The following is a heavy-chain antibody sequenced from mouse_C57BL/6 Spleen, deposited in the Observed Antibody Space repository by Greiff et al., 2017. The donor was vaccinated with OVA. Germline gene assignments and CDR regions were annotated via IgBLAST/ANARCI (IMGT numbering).Heavy chain of an antibody. CDR1: GFSFNTYA. CDR2: IRSKSNNYAT. Sequence: DAGGGLVQPKGSLKLSCAASGFSFNTYAMNWVRQAPGKGLERVARIRSKSNNYATYYADSVKDRFTISRDDSESMLYLQMNNSKTEDTAMYYCVRQSTTVVPFAYWGQGTLVTVSA. V-gene: IGHV10-1*01. D-gene: IGHD1-1*01. CDR3: VRQSTTVVPFAY. J-gene: IGHJ3*01.